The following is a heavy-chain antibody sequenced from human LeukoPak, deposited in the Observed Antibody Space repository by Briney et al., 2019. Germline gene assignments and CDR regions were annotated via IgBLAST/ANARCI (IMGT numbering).Heavy chain of an antibody. Sequence: GGSLRLSCAASGFTLSSHTMSWVRQAPGKGLQLISSTSGSTRYIYYADSVKGRFTISRDNAENSLYLQMDSLRAEDTAVYYCARTPLVYDAFDLWGQGTMVTVSS. CDR3: ARTPLVYDAFDL. V-gene: IGHV3-21*01. J-gene: IGHJ3*01. D-gene: IGHD3-9*01. CDR2: TSGSTRYI. CDR1: GFTLSSHT.